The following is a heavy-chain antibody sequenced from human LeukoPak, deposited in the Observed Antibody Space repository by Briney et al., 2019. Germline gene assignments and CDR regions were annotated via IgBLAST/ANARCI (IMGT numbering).Heavy chain of an antibody. V-gene: IGHV1-2*02. J-gene: IGHJ3*02. CDR2: INPNSGGT. CDR1: GYTFTSYG. CDR3: ARAHVWGSSGWYDAFDI. D-gene: IGHD6-19*01. Sequence: ASVKVSCKASGYTFTSYGISWVRQAPGQGLEWMGWINPNSGGTNYAQKFQGRVTMTRDTSISTAYMELSRLRSDDTAVYYCARAHVWGSSGWYDAFDIWGQGTMVTVSS.